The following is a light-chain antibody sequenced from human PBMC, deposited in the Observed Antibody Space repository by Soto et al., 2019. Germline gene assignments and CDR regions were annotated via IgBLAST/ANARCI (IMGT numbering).Light chain of an antibody. J-gene: IGLJ1*01. Sequence: QSALTQPRSVSGSPGQSVTISCTGTSSDVGGYNYVSWYQQHPGKAPKLMIYDVNKRPSGVPDRFSGSKSGNTASLTISGLQSDDEADYYCCSYAGSYTWVFVTGTKLTVL. CDR3: CSYAGSYTWV. CDR2: DVN. V-gene: IGLV2-11*01. CDR1: SSDVGGYNY.